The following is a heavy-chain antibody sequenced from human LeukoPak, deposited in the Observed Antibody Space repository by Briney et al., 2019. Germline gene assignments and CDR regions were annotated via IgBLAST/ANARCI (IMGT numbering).Heavy chain of an antibody. CDR1: GFTFSRFW. CDR3: ARVSCTNGVCYGFDY. CDR2: IKQEGSEK. Sequence: PGGSLRLSCAASGFTFSRFWISWVRQAPGKGREWVANIKQEGSEKYYVDSVKGRFTISRDNAKNSLYLQMHSLRGEDTAVFYCARVSCTNGVCYGFDYWGEGTLVTVSS. D-gene: IGHD2-8*01. J-gene: IGHJ4*02. V-gene: IGHV3-7*01.